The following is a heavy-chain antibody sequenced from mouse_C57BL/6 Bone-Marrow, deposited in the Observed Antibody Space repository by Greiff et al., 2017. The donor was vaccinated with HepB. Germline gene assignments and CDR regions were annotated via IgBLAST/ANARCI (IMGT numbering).Heavy chain of an antibody. J-gene: IGHJ2*01. V-gene: IGHV1-69*01. CDR1: GYTFTSYW. D-gene: IGHD3-1*01. Sequence: QVQLQQPGAELVMPGASVKLSCKASGYTFTSYWMHWVKQRPGQGLEWIGEIDPSDSYTNYNQKFKGKSTFTVDKSSSTAYMQLSSLTSEDSAVYYCARRGFFDYWGQGTTLTVSS. CDR3: ARRGFFDY. CDR2: IDPSDSYT.